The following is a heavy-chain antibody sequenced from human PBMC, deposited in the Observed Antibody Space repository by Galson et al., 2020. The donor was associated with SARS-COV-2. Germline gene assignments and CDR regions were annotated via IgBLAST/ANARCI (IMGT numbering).Heavy chain of an antibody. CDR2: INHSGST. Sequence: SETLSLTCAVYGGSFSGYYWSWIRQPPGKGLEWIGEINHSGSTNYNPSLKSRVTISVDTSKNQFSLKLSSVTAADTAVYYCAGHCSSTSCHPLYYYYYYMDVWGKGTTVTVSS. D-gene: IGHD2-2*01. V-gene: IGHV4-34*01. CDR3: AGHCSSTSCHPLYYYYYYMDV. J-gene: IGHJ6*03. CDR1: GGSFSGYY.